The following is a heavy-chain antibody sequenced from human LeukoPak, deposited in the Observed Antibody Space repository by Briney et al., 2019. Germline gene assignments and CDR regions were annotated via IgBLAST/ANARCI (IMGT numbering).Heavy chain of an antibody. CDR2: ISYDGSNK. V-gene: IGHV3-30*04. D-gene: IGHD3-22*01. CDR1: GFTFSSYA. J-gene: IGHJ4*02. CDR3: AKADHWAYDSSGPTDY. Sequence: PGGSLRLSCAAPGFTFSSYAMHWVRQAPGKGLEWVAVISYDGSNKYYADSVKGRFTISRDNSKNTLYLQMNSLRAEDTAVYYCAKADHWAYDSSGPTDYWGQGTLVTVSS.